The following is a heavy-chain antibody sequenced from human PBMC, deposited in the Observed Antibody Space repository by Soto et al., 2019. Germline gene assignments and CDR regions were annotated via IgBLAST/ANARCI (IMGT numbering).Heavy chain of an antibody. CDR1: GGSISSYY. J-gene: IGHJ5*01. V-gene: IGHV4-59*01. D-gene: IGHD2-15*01. CDR2: IYYSGST. Sequence: PSETLSLTCTVSGGSISSYYWSWIRQPPGKGLEWIGYIYYSGSTNYNPSLKSRVTISVDTSKNQFSLKLSSVTAADTAVYYCARGRIVVPPFDSWGRGTLVTVSS. CDR3: ARGRIVVPPFDS.